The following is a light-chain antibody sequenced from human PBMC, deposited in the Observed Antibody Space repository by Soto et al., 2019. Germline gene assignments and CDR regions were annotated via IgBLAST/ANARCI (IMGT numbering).Light chain of an antibody. CDR2: AVS. V-gene: IGKV1-9*01. J-gene: IGKJ5*01. Sequence: DIQMTQSPSSLSASIGGRVTLTCRASQSIGTNLNWYQQRPGKAPKLLIYAVSTLQSGVPSRFGGSGSGTEFTLTISSLQPEDFASYYCQQLNSYPTFGQGTRLEIK. CDR1: QSIGTN. CDR3: QQLNSYPT.